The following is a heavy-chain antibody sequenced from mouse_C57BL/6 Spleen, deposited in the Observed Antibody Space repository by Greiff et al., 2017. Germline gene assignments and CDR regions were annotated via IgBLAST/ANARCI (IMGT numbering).Heavy chain of an antibody. CDR3: ALSTMVTGYYFDY. D-gene: IGHD2-2*01. J-gene: IGHJ2*01. V-gene: IGHV1-50*01. CDR1: GYTFTSYW. Sequence: QVQLQQPGAELVKPGASVKLSCKASGYTFTSYWMQWVKQRPGQGLGWIGEIDPSDSYTNYNQKFKGKATLTVDTSSSTAYMQLSSLTSEDSAVYYCALSTMVTGYYFDYWGQGTTLTVSS. CDR2: IDPSDSYT.